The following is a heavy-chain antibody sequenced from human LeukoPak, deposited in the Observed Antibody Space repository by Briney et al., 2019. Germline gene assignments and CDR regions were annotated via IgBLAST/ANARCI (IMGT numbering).Heavy chain of an antibody. CDR3: ARWYERWLQQIYYYYYGMDV. J-gene: IGHJ6*02. Sequence: GGSLRLSCAASGFTVSSNYMSWVRQAPGKGLEWVSVIYSGGSTYYADSVKGRFTISRDNSKNTLYLQMNSLRAEDTAAYYCARWYERWLQQIYYYYYGMDVWGQGTTVTVSS. CDR2: IYSGGST. CDR1: GFTVSSNY. V-gene: IGHV3-66*01. D-gene: IGHD5-24*01.